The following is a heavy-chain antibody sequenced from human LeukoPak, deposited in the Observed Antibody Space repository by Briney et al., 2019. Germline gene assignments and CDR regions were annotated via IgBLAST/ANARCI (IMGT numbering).Heavy chain of an antibody. CDR1: GFTFSSYW. CDR2: INSDGSST. J-gene: IGHJ6*02. Sequence: PGGSLRLSCAASGFTFSSYWMHWVRQAPGKGLVWVSRINSDGSSTSYADSVKGRFTISRDNAKNTLYLQMNSLRAEDTAVYYCARVNYYYYYGMDVWGQGTTVTVSS. CDR3: ARVNYYYYYGMDV. V-gene: IGHV3-74*01.